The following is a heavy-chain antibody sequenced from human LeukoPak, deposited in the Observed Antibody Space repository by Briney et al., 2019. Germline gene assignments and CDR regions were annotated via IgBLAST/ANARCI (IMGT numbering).Heavy chain of an antibody. CDR2: IYPGDSDT. CDR1: GYSFTSYW. D-gene: IGHD6-19*01. J-gene: IGHJ5*02. Sequence: GESLKISCKGSGYSFTSYWIGWVRQMPGKGLEWTGIIYPGDSDTRYSPSFQGQVTISADESISTAYLQWSSLKASDTAMYYCARRDIAVAGWFDPWGQGTLVTVSS. CDR3: ARRDIAVAGWFDP. V-gene: IGHV5-51*01.